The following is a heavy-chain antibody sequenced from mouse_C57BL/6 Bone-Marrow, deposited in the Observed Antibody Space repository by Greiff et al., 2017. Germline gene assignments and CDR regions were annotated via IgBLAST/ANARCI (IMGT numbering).Heavy chain of an antibody. CDR3: TRWTFYYGKGAWFAY. Sequence: QVQLQQSGAELVRPGASVTLSCKASGYTFTDYEMHWVKQTPVHGLEWIGAIDPETGGTAYNQKFKGKAILTADKSSSTAYMELRSLTSEDSAVYYCTRWTFYYGKGAWFAYWGQGTLVTVSA. CDR2: IDPETGGT. CDR1: GYTFTDYE. J-gene: IGHJ3*01. D-gene: IGHD2-1*01. V-gene: IGHV1-15*01.